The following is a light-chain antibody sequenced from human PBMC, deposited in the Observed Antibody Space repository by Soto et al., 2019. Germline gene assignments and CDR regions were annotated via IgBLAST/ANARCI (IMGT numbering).Light chain of an antibody. V-gene: IGLV2-14*03. CDR2: DVT. CDR1: SSDVGGYNY. Sequence: QSALTQPASVSGSPGQSITISCTGTSSDVGGYNYVSWYQQHPGKAPKLLICDVTNRPSGVSNRFSGSKSGNTASLTISGLQPEDEADYYCSSFASSIPLVFGGGTKLTVL. CDR3: SSFASSIPLV. J-gene: IGLJ2*01.